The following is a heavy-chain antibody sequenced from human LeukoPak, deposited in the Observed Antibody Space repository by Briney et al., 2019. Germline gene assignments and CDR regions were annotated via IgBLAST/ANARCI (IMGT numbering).Heavy chain of an antibody. CDR1: VYTFTSYG. J-gene: IGHJ5*02. Sequence: ASVKVSCKTSVYTFTSYGISWVRQAPGQELEWMGWISAYNGNTNNAQKLQGRVTMTTDTSTSTAYMELRSLRSDDTAVYYCARDTMIVVVIGAHWFDPWGEGTLVTVSS. CDR2: ISAYNGNT. V-gene: IGHV1-18*01. CDR3: ARDTMIVVVIGAHWFDP. D-gene: IGHD3-22*01.